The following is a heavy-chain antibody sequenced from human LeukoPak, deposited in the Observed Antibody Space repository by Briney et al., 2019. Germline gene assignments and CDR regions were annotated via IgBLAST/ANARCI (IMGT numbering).Heavy chain of an antibody. CDR1: RGTFSNHG. CDR2: VLPMFGTT. D-gene: IGHD2-15*01. Sequence: SVKVSCKASRGTFSNHGITWVRRAPGQGLEWMGGVLPMFGTTKYAQKFHGRVTLSTDESTSTAYMELASLRSDDTAVYYCARSHSAVDWYFDLWGRGTLVTVSS. J-gene: IGHJ2*01. CDR3: ARSHSAVDWYFDL. V-gene: IGHV1-69*05.